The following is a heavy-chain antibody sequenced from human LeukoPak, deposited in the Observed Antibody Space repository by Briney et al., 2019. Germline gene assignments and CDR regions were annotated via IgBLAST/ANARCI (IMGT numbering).Heavy chain of an antibody. D-gene: IGHD3-10*01. J-gene: IGHJ6*02. V-gene: IGHV3-30*18. CDR3: AKDLVRGHYGMDV. Sequence: GGSLRLSCAGSGFTFSDFWMTWVRQTPGKGLEWVAVISYDGSNKYYADSVKGRFTISRDNSKNTLYLQMNSLRAEDTAVYYCAKDLVRGHYGMDVWGQGTTVTVSS. CDR1: GFTFSDFW. CDR2: ISYDGSNK.